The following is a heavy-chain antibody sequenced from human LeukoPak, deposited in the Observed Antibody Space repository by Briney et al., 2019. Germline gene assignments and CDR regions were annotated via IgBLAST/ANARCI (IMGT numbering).Heavy chain of an antibody. CDR1: GGTFSSYA. CDR2: IIPIFGTA. D-gene: IGHD1-7*01. V-gene: IGHV1-69*13. CDR3: ARDRLELRWFDP. Sequence: ASVKVSCKASGGTFSSYAISLVRQAPGQGLEWMGGIIPIFGTANYAQKFQGRVTITADESTSTAYMELSGLRSEDTAVYYCARDRLELRWFDPWGQGTLVTVSS. J-gene: IGHJ5*02.